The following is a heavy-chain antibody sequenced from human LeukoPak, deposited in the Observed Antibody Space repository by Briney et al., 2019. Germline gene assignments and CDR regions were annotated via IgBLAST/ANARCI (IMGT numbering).Heavy chain of an antibody. CDR3: ARRFIVVTLDF. CDR1: ARSISRSGLK. CDR2: IFDSGTT. Sequence: SETLSFTCRNPARSISRSGLKWSWIRQPPGKGMKWIVSIFDSGTTFYNPSLKSRVTISVVTSKNQFYLKLSSVTATDRAVYYSARRFIVVTLDFWGQGTLVTVSS. J-gene: IGHJ4*02. D-gene: IGHD5-12*01. V-gene: IGHV4-39*01.